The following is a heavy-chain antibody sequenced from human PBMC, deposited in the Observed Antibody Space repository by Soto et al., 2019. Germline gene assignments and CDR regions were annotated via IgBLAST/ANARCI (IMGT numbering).Heavy chain of an antibody. Sequence: GGSLRLSCAASGFTFNNYAMNWVRQAPGKGLEWVATISATCGSTYYADSVKGWFTISRDNSKNTLYLQMNGLRVEDTAVYYCAKDRLAGNFDYWGQGTQVTVSS. CDR2: ISATCGST. J-gene: IGHJ4*02. CDR1: GFTFNNYA. CDR3: AKDRLAGNFDY. V-gene: IGHV3-23*01.